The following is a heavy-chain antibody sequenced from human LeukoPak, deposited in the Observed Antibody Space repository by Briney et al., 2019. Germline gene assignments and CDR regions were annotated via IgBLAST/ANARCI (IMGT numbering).Heavy chain of an antibody. Sequence: SEPLSLTCTVSGYSISSGYYWGWIRQPPGKGLERIGSIYHSGSTYYNPSLKSRVTISVDTSKNQFSLKLSSVTAADTAVYYCARSPHRLIGHWFDPWGQGTLVTVSS. J-gene: IGHJ5*02. CDR2: IYHSGST. V-gene: IGHV4-38-2*02. D-gene: IGHD3-16*01. CDR1: GYSISSGYY. CDR3: ARSPHRLIGHWFDP.